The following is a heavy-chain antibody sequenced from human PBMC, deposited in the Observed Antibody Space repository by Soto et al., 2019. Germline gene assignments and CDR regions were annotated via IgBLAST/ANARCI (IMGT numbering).Heavy chain of an antibody. V-gene: IGHV4-34*01. D-gene: IGHD3-3*01. J-gene: IGHJ6*03. CDR2: INHSGST. CDR3: ARLRGDFWSGRRYYYMDV. CDR1: GGSFSGYY. Sequence: SETLSLTCAVYGGSFSGYYWSWIRQPPGKGLEWIGEINHSGSTNYNPSLKSRVTISVDTSKNQFSLKLSSVTAADTAVYYCARLRGDFWSGRRYYYMDVWGKGTTVTVSS.